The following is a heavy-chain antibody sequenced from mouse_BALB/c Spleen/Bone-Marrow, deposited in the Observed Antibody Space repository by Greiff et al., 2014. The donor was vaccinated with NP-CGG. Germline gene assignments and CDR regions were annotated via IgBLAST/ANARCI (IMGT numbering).Heavy chain of an antibody. CDR1: GYAFSSYW. D-gene: IGHD2-14*01. J-gene: IGHJ2*01. CDR3: ARMRDYRYGGAFDY. Sequence: QVQLKESGAELVRPGSSVKISCKASGYAFSSYWMNWVKQRPGQGLEWIGQIYPGDGDTNYNGKFKGKATLTADKSSSTAYMQLSSLTSEDSAVYFCARMRDYRYGGAFDYWGQGTTLTVSS. V-gene: IGHV1-80*01. CDR2: IYPGDGDT.